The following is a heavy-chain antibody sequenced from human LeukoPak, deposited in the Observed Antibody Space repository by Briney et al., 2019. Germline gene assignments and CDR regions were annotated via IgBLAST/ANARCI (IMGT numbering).Heavy chain of an antibody. CDR1: GGSFSTYY. V-gene: IGHV4-34*01. CDR2: INHSGST. Sequence: SETLSLTCAVYGGSFSTYYWSWIRQPPGKGLEWIGEINHSGSTNYNPSLKSRVTISVDTSKNQLSLKLSSVTAADTAVYYCARGPRKVFSESYYEYYYGMDVWGQGTTVTVSS. D-gene: IGHD3-22*01. CDR3: ARGPRKVFSESYYEYYYGMDV. J-gene: IGHJ6*02.